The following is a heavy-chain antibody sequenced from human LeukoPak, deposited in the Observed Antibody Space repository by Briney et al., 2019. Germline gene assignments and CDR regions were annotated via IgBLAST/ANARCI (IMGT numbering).Heavy chain of an antibody. CDR3: ARDLAAAGIFDY. Sequence: SETLSLACTVSGGSISSYYWSWIRQPPGKGLEWIGYIYYSGSTNYNPSLKSRVTISVDMSKNQFSLKLSSVTAADTAVYYCARDLAAAGIFDYWGQGTLVTVSS. D-gene: IGHD6-13*01. CDR1: GGSISSYY. CDR2: IYYSGST. V-gene: IGHV4-59*01. J-gene: IGHJ4*02.